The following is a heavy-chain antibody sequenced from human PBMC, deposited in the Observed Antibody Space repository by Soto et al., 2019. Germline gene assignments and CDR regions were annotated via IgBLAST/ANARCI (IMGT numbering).Heavy chain of an antibody. CDR1: GASITTYY. V-gene: IGHV4-59*01. CDR2: ISYSGST. Sequence: AAETLSPTCSVYGASITTYYWSWIRYPPGEGLEWIGSISYSGSTKYNPSLESRVMISLGTSKNQFSLRLTSVTAADTALYYCARDWDSSGLFDPWGQGALVTVSS. J-gene: IGHJ5*02. CDR3: ARDWDSSGLFDP. D-gene: IGHD3-10*01.